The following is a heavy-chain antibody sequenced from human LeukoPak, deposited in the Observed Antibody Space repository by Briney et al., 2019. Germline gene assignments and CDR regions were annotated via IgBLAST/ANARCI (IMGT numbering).Heavy chain of an antibody. CDR1: GVSISSSNSY. CDR3: ARQTGSGLFILP. J-gene: IGHJ4*02. V-gene: IGHV4-39*01. D-gene: IGHD3/OR15-3a*01. Sequence: TPSETLSLTCTVSGVSISSSNSYWGWIRQPPGKGLEWIGSIYYSGNTYYHASLKSQVSISIDTSKNQFSLRLTPVTAADTAVYYCARQTGSGLFILPGGQGTLVTVSS. CDR2: IYYSGNT.